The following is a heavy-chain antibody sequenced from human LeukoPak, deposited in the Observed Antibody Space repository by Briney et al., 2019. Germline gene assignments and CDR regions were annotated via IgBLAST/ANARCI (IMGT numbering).Heavy chain of an antibody. CDR2: IYYSGST. CDR3: AREGYDSSGYSTGFDY. CDR1: GGSISSYY. Sequence: SETLSLTCTVSGGSISSYYWSWIRQPPGKGLEGIGYIYYSGSTNYNPSLKSRVTISVDTSKNQFSLKLSSVTAADTAVYYCAREGYDSSGYSTGFDYWGQGTLVTVSS. V-gene: IGHV4-59*01. D-gene: IGHD3-22*01. J-gene: IGHJ4*02.